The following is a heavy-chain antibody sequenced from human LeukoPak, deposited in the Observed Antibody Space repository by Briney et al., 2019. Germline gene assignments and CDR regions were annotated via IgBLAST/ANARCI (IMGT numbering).Heavy chain of an antibody. V-gene: IGHV1-46*01. Sequence: ASVKVSCKASGYTFTSYYMHWGRQAPGQGLEWMGIINPSGGSTSYAQKFQGRVTMTRDMSTSTVYMELSSLRSEDTAVYYCARSRGRSTSRIVELWFDPWGQGTLVTVSS. CDR1: GYTFTSYY. D-gene: IGHD2-2*01. CDR3: ARSRGRSTSRIVELWFDP. CDR2: INPSGGST. J-gene: IGHJ5*02.